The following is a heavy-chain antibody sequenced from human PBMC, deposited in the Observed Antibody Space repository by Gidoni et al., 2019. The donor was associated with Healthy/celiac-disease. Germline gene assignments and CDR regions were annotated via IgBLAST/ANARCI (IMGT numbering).Heavy chain of an antibody. D-gene: IGHD5-18*01. Sequence: TSGGYYWSWIRQHPGKGLEWIGYIYYSGSTYYNPSLKSRVTISVDTSKNQFSLKLSSVTAADTAVYYCARVEEDTAMVYFDYWGQGTLVTVSS. CDR3: ARVEEDTAMVYFDY. CDR1: TSGGYY. V-gene: IGHV4-31*02. J-gene: IGHJ4*02. CDR2: IYYSGST.